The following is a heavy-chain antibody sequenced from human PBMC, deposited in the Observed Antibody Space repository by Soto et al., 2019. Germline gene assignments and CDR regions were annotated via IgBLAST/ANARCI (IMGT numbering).Heavy chain of an antibody. CDR1: GDSTRSGGYY. Sequence: QVQLQESGPGLVKPSQTLSLTCTVSGDSTRSGGYYWSSIRQHPGKGLEWIGYIYYSGTTYYNPSLNSRFTIPVGLSKIEFSLTSSSVTAADTAVYYCWREAGPHFFDSWGEGTLVTVSS. V-gene: IGHV4-31*03. D-gene: IGHD6-13*01. J-gene: IGHJ4*02. CDR2: IYYSGTT. CDR3: WREAGPHFFDS.